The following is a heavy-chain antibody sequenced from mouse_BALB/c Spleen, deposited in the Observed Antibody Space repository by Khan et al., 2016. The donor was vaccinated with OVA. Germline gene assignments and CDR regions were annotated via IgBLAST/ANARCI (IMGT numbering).Heavy chain of an antibody. V-gene: IGHV6-6*02. CDR1: GFSFSNYW. Sequence: VQLKESGGGLVQPGGSMKLSCVASGFSFSNYWMNWVRQPPEKGLAWVAEIRLKSDDYVTHYAESVKGRFTISRDDSKSSVYLQMNNVRAEDTGIYYCWILLWGQGTTLTVSS. CDR3: WILL. J-gene: IGHJ2*01. CDR2: IRLKSDDYVT.